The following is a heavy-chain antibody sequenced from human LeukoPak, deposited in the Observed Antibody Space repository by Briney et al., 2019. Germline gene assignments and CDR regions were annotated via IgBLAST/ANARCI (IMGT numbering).Heavy chain of an antibody. CDR2: INPNSGGT. D-gene: IGHD3-22*01. CDR3: ASPYYDSSGYYE. Sequence: ASVKVSFKASGYTFTGYYMHWVRQPPGQGLEWMGWINPNSGGTNYAQKFQGRVTMTRDTSISKAYMELSRLRSDDTAVYYCASPYYDSSGYYEWGQGTLVTVSS. CDR1: GYTFTGYY. J-gene: IGHJ4*02. V-gene: IGHV1-2*02.